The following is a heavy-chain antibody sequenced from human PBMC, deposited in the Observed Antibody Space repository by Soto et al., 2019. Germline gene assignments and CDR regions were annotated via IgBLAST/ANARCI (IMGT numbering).Heavy chain of an antibody. Sequence: EVQLLESGGGLVQPGGSLRLSCAASGFTFSSYAMSWVRQAPGKGLEWVSAISGSGGSTYYADSVKGRFTISRDNSKNTLYLQMNSLRAEDTAVYYCALASYYYDSSGYSPSFDYWGQGTLVTASS. CDR1: GFTFSSYA. D-gene: IGHD3-22*01. CDR2: ISGSGGST. J-gene: IGHJ4*02. V-gene: IGHV3-23*01. CDR3: ALASYYYDSSGYSPSFDY.